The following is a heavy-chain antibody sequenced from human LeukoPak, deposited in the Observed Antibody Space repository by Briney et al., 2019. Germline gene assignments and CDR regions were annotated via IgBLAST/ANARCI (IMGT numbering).Heavy chain of an antibody. CDR3: ARVGLRPVDGMDV. CDR1: GGSISSYY. D-gene: IGHD4-17*01. V-gene: IGHV4-59*01. Sequence: SETLSLTCTVSGGSISSYYWSWIRQPPGKGLEWIGYIYYSGSTNYNPSLKSRVTISVDTSKNQFSLKLSSVTAADTAVYYCARVGLRPVDGMDVWGQGTTVTVSS. J-gene: IGHJ6*02. CDR2: IYYSGST.